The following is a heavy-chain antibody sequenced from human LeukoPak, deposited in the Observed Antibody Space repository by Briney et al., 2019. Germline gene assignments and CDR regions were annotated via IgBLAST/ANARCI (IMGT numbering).Heavy chain of an antibody. CDR3: ARDFHMVRGVIISFGEYYFGY. Sequence: GGSLRLSCTAYGFTFSSYAMSWVRQAPGKGLEWVSAIGGSGGNTYYADSVKGRFTISRDNSKNTLYLQMNSLRAEDTAVYYCARDFHMVRGVIISFGEYYFGYWGQGTLVTVSS. CDR2: IGGSGGNT. D-gene: IGHD3-10*01. J-gene: IGHJ4*02. V-gene: IGHV3-23*01. CDR1: GFTFSSYA.